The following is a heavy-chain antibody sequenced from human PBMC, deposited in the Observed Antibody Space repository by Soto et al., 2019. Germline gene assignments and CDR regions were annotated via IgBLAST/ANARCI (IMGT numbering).Heavy chain of an antibody. CDR1: GGTFSSYA. V-gene: IGHV1-69*12. Sequence: QVQLVQSGAEVKKPGSSVKVSCKASGGTFSSYAISWVRQAPGQGLEWMGGIIPIFGTANYAQKFQGRVTITADESTSTAYMELSSLRSEDTAVYYCATFLNYQDSYYYYGMDGWGQGTTVTVSS. CDR2: IIPIFGTA. J-gene: IGHJ6*02. CDR3: ATFLNYQDSYYYYGMDG. D-gene: IGHD1-7*01.